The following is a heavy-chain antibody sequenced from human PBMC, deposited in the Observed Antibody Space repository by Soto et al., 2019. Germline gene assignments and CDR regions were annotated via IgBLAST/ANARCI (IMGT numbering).Heavy chain of an antibody. CDR3: AKEKGGRGAFDI. J-gene: IGHJ3*02. V-gene: IGHV3-30*18. D-gene: IGHD1-26*01. CDR1: GFMFSSYA. CDR2: ISRDGSNE. Sequence: QAQLVESGGGVVQPGRSLRLSCEASGFMFSSYAIHWVRQAPGKGLEWVGLISRDGSNEYYVDSLKGRFTISRDNSKNTLYLQMNSLRAEDTAVYYCAKEKGGRGAFDIWGQGTMVTVSS.